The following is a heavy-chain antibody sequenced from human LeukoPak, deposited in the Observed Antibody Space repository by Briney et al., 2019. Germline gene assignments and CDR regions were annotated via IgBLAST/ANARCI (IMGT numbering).Heavy chain of an antibody. J-gene: IGHJ4*02. D-gene: IGHD4-11*01. CDR1: GYTFTGYY. V-gene: IGHV1-2*04. Sequence: ASVKVSCKASGYTFTGYYMLWVRQAPGQGLEWMGWINPNSGGTNYAQKFQGWVTMTRDTSISTAYMELSRLRSDDTAVYYCARAPGYSNYLYYFDYWGQGTLVTVSS. CDR3: ARAPGYSNYLYYFDY. CDR2: INPNSGGT.